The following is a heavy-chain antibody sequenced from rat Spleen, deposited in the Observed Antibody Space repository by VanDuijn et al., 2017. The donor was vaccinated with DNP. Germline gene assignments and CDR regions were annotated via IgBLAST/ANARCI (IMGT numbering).Heavy chain of an antibody. Sequence: EVQLVESDGGLVQPGRSLKLSCAASGFTFSNYGMHWIRQAPTKGLEWVASISYEGSSTYYGDSVKGRFTISRDNAKSTLYLQMNSLRSEDTATYYCARHRTIMPYYYAMDAWGQGASVTVSS. CDR2: ISYEGSST. J-gene: IGHJ4*01. CDR1: GFTFSNYG. V-gene: IGHV5-29*01. CDR3: ARHRTIMPYYYAMDA. D-gene: IGHD3-8*01.